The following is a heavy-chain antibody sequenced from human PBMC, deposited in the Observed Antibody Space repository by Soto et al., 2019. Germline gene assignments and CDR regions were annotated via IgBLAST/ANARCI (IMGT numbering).Heavy chain of an antibody. V-gene: IGHV4-30-4*01. D-gene: IGHD3-9*01. CDR3: ARGLVIRPYYYHGMDV. CDR1: GGSISSGDYF. J-gene: IGHJ6*02. CDR2: ISSIGST. Sequence: LTCPVSGGSISSGDYFWSCIRQSPGKGLEWIGYISSIGSTYYNPSLKSRVSVSRDTSKNQFSLKLSSVTTTDTAVYYCARGLVIRPYYYHGMDVWGQGTTVTVSS.